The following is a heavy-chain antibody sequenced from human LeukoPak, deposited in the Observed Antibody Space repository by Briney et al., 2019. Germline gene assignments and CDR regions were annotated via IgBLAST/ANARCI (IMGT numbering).Heavy chain of an antibody. J-gene: IGHJ3*02. CDR1: GYTFTSYD. V-gene: IGHV1-69*13. CDR2: IIPIFGTA. Sequence: GASVKVSCKASGYTFTSYDINWVRQAPGQGLEWMGGIIPIFGTANYAQKFQGRVTITADESTSTAYMELSSLRSEDTAVYYCARGRPQTYCSGGSCYSDAFDIWGQGTMVTVSS. D-gene: IGHD2-15*01. CDR3: ARGRPQTYCSGGSCYSDAFDI.